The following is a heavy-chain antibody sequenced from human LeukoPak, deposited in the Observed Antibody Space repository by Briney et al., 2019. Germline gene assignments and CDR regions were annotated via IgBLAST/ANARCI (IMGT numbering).Heavy chain of an antibody. Sequence: GGSLRLSCVASGFTFPSYSMNWVRQAPGKGLEWVSSISSSSTYTYYADSVKGRFTISRDNAKNSLYLQMNSLRAEDTAVYYCASFGYSGYDWHYYYGMDVWGKGTTVTVSS. CDR3: ASFGYSGYDWHYYYGMDV. CDR2: ISSSSTYT. V-gene: IGHV3-21*01. J-gene: IGHJ6*04. D-gene: IGHD5-12*01. CDR1: GFTFPSYS.